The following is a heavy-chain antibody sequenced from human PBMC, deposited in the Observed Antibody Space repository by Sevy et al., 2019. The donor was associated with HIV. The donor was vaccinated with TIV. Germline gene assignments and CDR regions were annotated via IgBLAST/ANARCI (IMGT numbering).Heavy chain of an antibody. CDR3: ASGCFRKKYSYGPLEDYYYGMDV. CDR1: GYTFTSYD. V-gene: IGHV1-8*01. CDR2: MNPNSGNT. J-gene: IGHJ6*02. Sequence: ASVKVSCKASGYTFTSYDINWVRQATGQGLEWMGWMNPNSGNTGYAQKFQGRVTMTRNTSISTAYMELSSLRSEDTAVYYCASGCFRKKYSYGPLEDYYYGMDVWGQGTTVTVSS. D-gene: IGHD5-18*01.